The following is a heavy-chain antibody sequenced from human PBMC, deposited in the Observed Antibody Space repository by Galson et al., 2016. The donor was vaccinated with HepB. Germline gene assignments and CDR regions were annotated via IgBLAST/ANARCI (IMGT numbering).Heavy chain of an antibody. CDR3: ATWLSHHLDY. Sequence: SCAASGFTFRHYALSWVRQAPGKGLEWVSHIDGPTPNTHYADSVRGRFSIYRDNSRDTLYLQMDSLTAEDSAIYYCATWLSHHLDYWGQGTLVTVSS. V-gene: IGHV3-23*01. CDR1: GFTFRHYA. CDR2: IDGPTPNT. J-gene: IGHJ4*02. D-gene: IGHD6-19*01.